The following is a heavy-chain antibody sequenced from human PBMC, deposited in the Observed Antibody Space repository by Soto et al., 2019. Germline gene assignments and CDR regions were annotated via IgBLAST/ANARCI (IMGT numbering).Heavy chain of an antibody. CDR1: GFTVSSNY. J-gene: IGHJ4*02. CDR2: IYSGGST. V-gene: IGHV3-66*01. Sequence: GGSLRLSCAASGFTVSSNYMSWVRQAPGKGLEWVSVIYSGGSTYYADSVKGRFTISRDNSKNTLYLQMNSLRAEDTAVYYCARASMAAAGTTGDYFDYWGQGTLVTVSS. D-gene: IGHD6-13*01. CDR3: ARASMAAAGTTGDYFDY.